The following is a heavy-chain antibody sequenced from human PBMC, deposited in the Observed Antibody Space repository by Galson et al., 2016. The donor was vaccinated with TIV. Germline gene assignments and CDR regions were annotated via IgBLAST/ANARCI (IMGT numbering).Heavy chain of an antibody. Sequence: SLRLSCAASGFTFSNYGMHWVRQAPGKGLQWLTIISYDGNNKFYADSVKGRFTISRDNSKNTLFLQMDSLRPEDTAMYYCAKDVGVKAELIEVADYWGQGTLVTVSS. V-gene: IGHV3-30*18. CDR3: AKDVGVKAELIEVADY. CDR2: ISYDGNNK. J-gene: IGHJ4*02. CDR1: GFTFSNYG. D-gene: IGHD2-15*01.